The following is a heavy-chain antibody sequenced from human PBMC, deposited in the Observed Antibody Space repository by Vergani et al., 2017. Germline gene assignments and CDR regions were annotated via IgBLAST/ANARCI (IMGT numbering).Heavy chain of an antibody. V-gene: IGHV1-69*01. Sequence: QVQLVQSGAEVKKPGSSVKVSCKASGYTFTGNYLHWVRQAPGQGLEWMGGIIPIFGTANYAQKFQGRVTITADESTSTAYMELSSLRSEDTAVYYCARVSSWYFDLWGRGTLVTVSS. J-gene: IGHJ2*01. CDR2: IIPIFGTA. CDR1: GYTFTGNY. CDR3: ARVSSWYFDL.